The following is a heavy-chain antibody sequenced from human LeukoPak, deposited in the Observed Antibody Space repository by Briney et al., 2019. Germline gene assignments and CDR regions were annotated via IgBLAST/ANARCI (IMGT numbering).Heavy chain of an antibody. Sequence: PSETLSLTCTVSGGSISSGSYYWSWIRQPAGKGLEWIGRIYTSGSTNYNPSLKSRVTISVDTSKHQFSLKLSSVTAADTAVYYCARSYGSGSFDYWGQGTLVTVSS. J-gene: IGHJ4*02. CDR2: IYTSGST. CDR3: ARSYGSGSFDY. D-gene: IGHD3-10*01. CDR1: GGSISSGSYY. V-gene: IGHV4-61*02.